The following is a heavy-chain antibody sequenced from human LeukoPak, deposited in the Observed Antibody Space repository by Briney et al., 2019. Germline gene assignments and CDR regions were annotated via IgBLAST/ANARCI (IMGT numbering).Heavy chain of an antibody. D-gene: IGHD6-19*01. CDR2: IYPGDSDS. CDR3: ARADSTGWAIFDY. Sequence: GESLQISCKGSGYSFTTYWIGWVRQMPGKGLEWMGIIYPGDSDSRYSPSFQGQVTISADKSSSTAYLQWSSLKASDTATYYCARADSTGWAIFDYWGQGTVVTVSS. J-gene: IGHJ4*02. CDR1: GYSFTTYW. V-gene: IGHV5-51*01.